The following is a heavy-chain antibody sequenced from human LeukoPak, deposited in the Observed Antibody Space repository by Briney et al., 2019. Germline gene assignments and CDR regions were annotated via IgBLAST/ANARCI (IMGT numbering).Heavy chain of an antibody. J-gene: IGHJ4*02. CDR1: GFTVKDNF. D-gene: IGHD4/OR15-4a*01. V-gene: IGHV3-66*01. CDR3: TRDSANYHFAY. CDR2: LYSGGAT. Sequence: GGSLRLSCAASGFTVKDNFMSWVRQAPGKGLEWVSVLYSGGATYYADSVKGRFTISRDNSKNTVFLQMNDLRTEDTAFYYCTRDSANYHFAYWGQGALVTVSS.